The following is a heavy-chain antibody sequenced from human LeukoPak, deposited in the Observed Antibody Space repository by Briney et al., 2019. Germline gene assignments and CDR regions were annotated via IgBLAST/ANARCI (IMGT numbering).Heavy chain of an antibody. V-gene: IGHV4-59*01. CDR2: IYYSGST. CDR1: GGSISSYY. Sequence: PSETLSLTCTVSGGSISSYYWSWIRQPPGKGLEWIGYIYYSGSTNYNPSLKSRVTISVDTSKNQFSLKLSSVTAADTAVYYCARGGSGYSGSWFDPWGQGTLVTVSS. D-gene: IGHD3-22*01. J-gene: IGHJ5*02. CDR3: ARGGSGYSGSWFDP.